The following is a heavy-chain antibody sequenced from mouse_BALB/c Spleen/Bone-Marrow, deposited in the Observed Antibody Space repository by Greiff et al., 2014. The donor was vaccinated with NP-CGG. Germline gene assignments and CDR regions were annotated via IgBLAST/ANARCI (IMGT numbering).Heavy chain of an antibody. J-gene: IGHJ4*01. D-gene: IGHD2-10*02. V-gene: IGHV5-4*02. CDR2: ISDGGGYT. CDR1: GFTFSDYY. Sequence: EVNLVESGGGLVKPGGSLKLSCAASGFTFSDYYMYWVRQTPEKRLEWVATISDGGGYTYYPDSVWGRSTISGDNAKNNLYLQMSSLKSEDTAMYYCARSGERYGAMDYWGQGTSVTVFS. CDR3: ARSGERYGAMDY.